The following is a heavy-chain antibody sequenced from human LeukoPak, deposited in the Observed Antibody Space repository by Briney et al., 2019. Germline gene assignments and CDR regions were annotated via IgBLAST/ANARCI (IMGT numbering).Heavy chain of an antibody. CDR1: GFTFSNYA. D-gene: IGHD4-17*01. J-gene: IGHJ1*01. Sequence: PGGSLRLSCAASGFTFSNYAMNWVPQAPGKGLEWVSAIGVNTDRTYYADAVRGRFPISRDYSQNTLSLQMSSLRAEDTAVYYCAKGHGDHIPAEYLQHWGQGTLVTVSS. CDR2: IGVNTDRT. CDR3: AKGHGDHIPAEYLQH. V-gene: IGHV3-23*01.